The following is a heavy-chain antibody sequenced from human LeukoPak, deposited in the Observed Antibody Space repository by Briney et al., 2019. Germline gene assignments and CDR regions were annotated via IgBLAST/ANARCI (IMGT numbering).Heavy chain of an antibody. V-gene: IGHV3-48*02. CDR1: GFTFSRYS. J-gene: IGHJ4*02. CDR2: IGGSSSTI. Sequence: GGSLRLSCAASGFTFSRYSLNWVRQAPGKGLEWVSYIGGSSSTIHYADSVKGRFTISRDDAKNSLFLQMTSLRDEDTAVYYCARDPAHSFDFWGQGTLVTVSS. CDR3: ARDPAHSFDF.